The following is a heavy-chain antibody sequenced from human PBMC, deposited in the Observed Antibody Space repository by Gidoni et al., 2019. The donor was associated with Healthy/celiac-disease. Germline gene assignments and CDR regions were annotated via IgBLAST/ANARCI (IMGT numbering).Heavy chain of an antibody. Sequence: EVQLVQSGAEVKKPGESLTISCKGSGYRFTSYWIGWVRQMPGKGLEWMVIIYPGDSDTRYSLSFQGQVTISADKSISTAYLQWSSLKASDTAMYYCARQGYSSGWYGDYWGQGTLVTVSS. CDR1: GYRFTSYW. CDR3: ARQGYSSGWYGDY. CDR2: IYPGDSDT. J-gene: IGHJ4*02. V-gene: IGHV5-51*01. D-gene: IGHD6-19*01.